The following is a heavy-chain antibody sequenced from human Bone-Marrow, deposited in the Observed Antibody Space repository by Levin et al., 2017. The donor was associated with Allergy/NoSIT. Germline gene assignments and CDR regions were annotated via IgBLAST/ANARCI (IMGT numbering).Heavy chain of an antibody. CDR1: GFTFSSYN. CDR2: ITSSSSYM. CDR3: APGQDYGDYIS. V-gene: IGHV3-21*01. J-gene: IGHJ5*02. D-gene: IGHD4-17*01. Sequence: GGSLRLSCAASGFTFSSYNMNWVRQAPGKGLEWVSSITSSSSYMSYADSVKGRFTISRDNAKNSLYLQMNSLRAEDTAVYHGAPGQDYGDYISWGQGTLVTVSS.